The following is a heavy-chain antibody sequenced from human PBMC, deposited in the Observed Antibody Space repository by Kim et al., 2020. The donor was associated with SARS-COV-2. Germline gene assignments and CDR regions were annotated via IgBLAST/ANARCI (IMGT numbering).Heavy chain of an antibody. CDR1: GFTFSNAW. CDR2: IKSKTDGGTT. CDR3: TTVEFSRGSGSYYLSRMDV. Sequence: GGSLRLSCAASGFTFSNAWMSWVRQAPGKGLEWVGRIKSKTDGGTTDYAAPVKGRFTISRDDSKNTLYLQMNSLKTEDTAVYYCTTVEFSRGSGSYYLSRMDVWGQGTTVTVSS. J-gene: IGHJ6*02. D-gene: IGHD3-10*01. V-gene: IGHV3-15*01.